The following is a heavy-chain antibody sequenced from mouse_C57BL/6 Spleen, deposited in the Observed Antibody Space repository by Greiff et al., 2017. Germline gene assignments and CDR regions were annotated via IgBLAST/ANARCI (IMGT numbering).Heavy chain of an antibody. CDR2: IRYSGST. V-gene: IGHV3-1*01. D-gene: IGHD2-1*01. CDR3: ARDGNYLRSFDV. CDR1: GYSITSGYD. J-gene: IGHJ1*03. Sequence: EVQLVESGPGMVKPSQSLSLTCTVTGYSITSGYDWHWIRHFPGNKLEWMGYIRYSGSTNYNPSIKSRISITHDTSKNHFFLKLNSVTTEDTATYYCARDGNYLRSFDVWGTGTTVTVSS.